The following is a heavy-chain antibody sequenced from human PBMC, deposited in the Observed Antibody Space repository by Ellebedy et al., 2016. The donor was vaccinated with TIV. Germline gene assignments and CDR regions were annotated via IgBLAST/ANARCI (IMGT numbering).Heavy chain of an antibody. D-gene: IGHD3-10*01. Sequence: SETLSLTXTVSGYSISSGYYWGWIRQPPGKGLEWIGSIYHSGSTYYNPSLKSRVTISVDTSKNQFSLKLSSVTAADTAVYYCARDMEWGQGTLVTVSS. CDR1: GYSISSGYY. J-gene: IGHJ4*02. CDR2: IYHSGST. V-gene: IGHV4-38-2*02. CDR3: ARDME.